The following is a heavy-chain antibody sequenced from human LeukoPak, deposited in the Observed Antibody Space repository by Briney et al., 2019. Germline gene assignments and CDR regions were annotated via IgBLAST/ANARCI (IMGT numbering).Heavy chain of an antibody. D-gene: IGHD6-6*01. J-gene: IGHJ4*02. Sequence: GGSLRLSCAASGFTFSSYNMNWVRQAPGKGPEWVSCISSSGSYTYYADSVKGRFTISRDNAKNSLSLQMNSLRAEDTAVYYCARDVYIAARSGQSDYWGQGTLVTVSS. CDR1: GFTFSSYN. V-gene: IGHV3-21*01. CDR2: ISSSGSYT. CDR3: ARDVYIAARSGQSDY.